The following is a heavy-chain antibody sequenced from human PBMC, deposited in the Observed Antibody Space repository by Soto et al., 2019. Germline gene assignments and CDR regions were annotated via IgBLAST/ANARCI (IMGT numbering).Heavy chain of an antibody. CDR2: INAGNGNT. CDR3: AIPPTYYYESSGYMWPADHAY. CDR1: GYTFTSYA. Sequence: ASVKVSCKASGYTFTSYAMHWVRQAPGQRLEWMGWINAGNGNTKYSQKFQGRVTMTRDTSTSTVYMELSSLRSEDTAVYYCAIPPTYYYESSGYMWPADHAYWGQGTRVPVSS. J-gene: IGHJ4*02. V-gene: IGHV1-3*01. D-gene: IGHD3-22*01.